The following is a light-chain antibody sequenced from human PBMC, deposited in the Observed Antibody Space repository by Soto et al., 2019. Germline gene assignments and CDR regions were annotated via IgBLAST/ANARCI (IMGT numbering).Light chain of an antibody. CDR1: QNVRNNY. CDR2: GAS. V-gene: IGKV3-20*01. CDR3: QGYGNSRT. J-gene: IGKJ1*01. Sequence: EAELTQSPGTLSLSPGERATLSCRASQNVRNNYIGWYKQKPGQAPRLLIYGASIRATGIPDRFSGSGSGTDFTLTIRRLEPEDFAVYYCQGYGNSRTFGQGTKLDIK.